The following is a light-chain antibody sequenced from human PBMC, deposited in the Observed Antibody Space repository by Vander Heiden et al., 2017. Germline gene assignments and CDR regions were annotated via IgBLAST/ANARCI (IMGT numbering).Light chain of an antibody. CDR3: QAWDSSTAVV. CDR1: KVGNKY. Sequence: YELTPPPSVSVSPGHPANIPRSGDKVGNKYACWYQQQPGQSHVLVICQDSKRPSGLPGRFSGSTSGNTATLTISGTQAKDEADYYGQAWDSSTAVVFGGGTKLTVL. J-gene: IGLJ2*01. V-gene: IGLV3-1*01. CDR2: QDS.